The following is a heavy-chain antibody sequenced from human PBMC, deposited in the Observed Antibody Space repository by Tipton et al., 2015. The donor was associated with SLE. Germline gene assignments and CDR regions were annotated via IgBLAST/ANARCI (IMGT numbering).Heavy chain of an antibody. CDR3: AREFLNPVTTVHYYFDL. CDR2: IYTSGSP. CDR1: GGSISTCY. J-gene: IGHJ2*01. V-gene: IGHV4-4*08. D-gene: IGHD4-11*01. Sequence: TLSLTCTVSGGSISTCYWSWVRQPPGKGLEWIGYIYTSGSPIYNPSLKSRVSISVDTSKNQFSLKLISVTAADTAVYYCAREFLNPVTTVHYYFDLWGRGTLVTVSS.